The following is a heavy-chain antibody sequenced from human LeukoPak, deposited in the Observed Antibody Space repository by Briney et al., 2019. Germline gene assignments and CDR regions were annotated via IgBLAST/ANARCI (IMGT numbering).Heavy chain of an antibody. CDR1: GGSLSGYY. Sequence: PSETLSLTCAVYGGSLSGYYWSWIRQPPGKGLEWIGEINHSGSTNYNPSLKSRVTILVDKSKNQFSLKLSSVTAADTAVYYCAKDHPGVAFDIWGQGTMVTVSS. CDR2: INHSGST. J-gene: IGHJ3*02. V-gene: IGHV4-34*01. CDR3: AKDHPGVAFDI.